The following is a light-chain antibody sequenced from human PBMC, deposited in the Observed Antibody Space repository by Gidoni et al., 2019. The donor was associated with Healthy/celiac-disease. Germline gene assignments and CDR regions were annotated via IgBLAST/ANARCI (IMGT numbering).Light chain of an antibody. CDR2: GKN. CDR1: SLRSYY. Sequence: SSELTQAPAVSVALGQTVRITCQGDSLRSYYASWYQQKPGQAPVLVIYGKNNRPSGIPVRFSGSSSGNTASLTITGAQAEDEADYYCNSRDSSGNHVVFGGGTKLTVL. J-gene: IGLJ2*01. CDR3: NSRDSSGNHVV. V-gene: IGLV3-19*01.